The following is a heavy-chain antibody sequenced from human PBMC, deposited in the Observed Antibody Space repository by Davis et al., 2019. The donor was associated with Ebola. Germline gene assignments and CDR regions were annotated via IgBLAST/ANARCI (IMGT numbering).Heavy chain of an antibody. V-gene: IGHV4-59*12. CDR3: ARTMDIEFADIGMDV. Sequence: HPSETLSLTCTVSGGSISSYYWSWIRQPPGKGLEWIGYIYYSGSTNYNPSLKSRVTISVDTSKNQFSLKLSSVTAADTAVYYCARTMDIEFADIGMDVWGQGTTVTVSS. D-gene: IGHD2-2*03. CDR2: IYYSGST. J-gene: IGHJ6*02. CDR1: GGSISSYY.